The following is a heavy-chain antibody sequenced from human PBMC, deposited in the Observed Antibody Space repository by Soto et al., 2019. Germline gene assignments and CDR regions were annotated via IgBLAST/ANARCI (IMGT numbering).Heavy chain of an antibody. CDR3: ARGGGVVVPAANRWFDP. J-gene: IGHJ5*02. V-gene: IGHV1-18*01. CDR2: ISAYNGNT. Sequence: GSSVKVSCKASGYTFTSYGISWVRQAPGQGLEWMGWISAYNGNTNYAQKLQGRVTMTTDTSTSTAYMELRSLRSDDTAVYYCARGGGVVVPAANRWFDPWGQGTRVTVAS. D-gene: IGHD2-2*01. CDR1: GYTFTSYG.